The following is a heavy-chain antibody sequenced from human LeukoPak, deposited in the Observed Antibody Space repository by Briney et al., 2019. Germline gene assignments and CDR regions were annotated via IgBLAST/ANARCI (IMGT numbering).Heavy chain of an antibody. J-gene: IGHJ4*02. CDR2: INEDGSFT. D-gene: IGHD3-10*01. CDR3: TTDTFGARDS. Sequence: GGSLRLSCAASGFTFSRYWMHWVRQGPGKGLVWVSRINEDGSFTSYAESVRGRFTISRDNAKNTLYLQMNSLRAEDAAVYYCTTDTFGARDSWGQGTLVTVSS. CDR1: GFTFSRYW. V-gene: IGHV3-74*01.